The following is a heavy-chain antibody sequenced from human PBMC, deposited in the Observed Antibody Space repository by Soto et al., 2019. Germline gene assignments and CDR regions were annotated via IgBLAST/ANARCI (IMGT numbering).Heavy chain of an antibody. CDR2: FSPSFGTA. J-gene: IGHJ4*02. Sequence: QVQLVQSGAEVKKPGSSVKVSCKASGDSFSSYSFSWVRQAPGQGLEWMGGFSPSFGTANYAQRFLVRLTITADEFTSTVYMELSSLTSEDTAVYYCARGVTRGSFPPFDYWGQGTLVTVSS. V-gene: IGHV1-69*12. CDR1: GDSFSSYS. D-gene: IGHD1-26*01. CDR3: ARGVTRGSFPPFDY.